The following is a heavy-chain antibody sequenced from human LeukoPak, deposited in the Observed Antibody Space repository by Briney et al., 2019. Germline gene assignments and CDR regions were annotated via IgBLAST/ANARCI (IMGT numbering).Heavy chain of an antibody. CDR2: ISSSGAYI. V-gene: IGHV3-21*01. J-gene: IGHJ4*02. CDR1: GFTFRSYS. CDR3: VRGTEYDILSGKNFGQFYFEY. Sequence: GGSLRLSCAASGFTFRSYSLNWVRQAPGKGLEWVSSISSSGAYIYYADSVKGRFTISRDNGKDSLYLQMNSLRDEDTAVYYCVRGTEYDILSGKNFGQFYFEYRGQGTLVTFSS. D-gene: IGHD3-9*01.